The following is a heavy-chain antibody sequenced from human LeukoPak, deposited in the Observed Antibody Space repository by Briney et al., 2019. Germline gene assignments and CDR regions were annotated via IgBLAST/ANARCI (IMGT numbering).Heavy chain of an antibody. D-gene: IGHD2-15*01. CDR1: GGSISSGDYY. CDR3: AREGIAAAPFDY. J-gene: IGHJ4*02. V-gene: IGHV4-30-4*01. CDR2: IYYSGST. Sequence: SETLSLTCTVSGGSISSGDYYWSWIRQPPGKGLEWIGYIYYSGSTYYNPSLKSRVTISVDTSKNQFSLKLSSVTAADTAVYYCAREGIAAAPFDYWGQGTLVTVSS.